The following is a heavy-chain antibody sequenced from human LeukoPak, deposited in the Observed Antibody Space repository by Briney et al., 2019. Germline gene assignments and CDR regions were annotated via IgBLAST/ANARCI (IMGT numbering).Heavy chain of an antibody. CDR2: ISGSGGST. CDR3: AKDQYATVTYTFDY. CDR1: GFTFSDYY. D-gene: IGHD4-17*01. V-gene: IGHV3-23*01. J-gene: IGHJ4*02. Sequence: PGGSLRLSCAASGFTFSDYYMSWVRQAPGKGLEWVSAISGSGGSTYYADSVKGRFTISRDNSKNTLYLQMNSLRAEDTAVYYCAKDQYATVTYTFDYWGQGTLVTVSS.